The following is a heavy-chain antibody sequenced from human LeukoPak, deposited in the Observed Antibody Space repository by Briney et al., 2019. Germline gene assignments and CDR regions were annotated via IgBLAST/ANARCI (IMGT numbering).Heavy chain of an antibody. Sequence: GGSLRLSCAASGFTFSSYSMNWVRQAPGKGLEWVSSISSSSSYIYYADSVKGRFTISRDNAKNSLYLQMNSLRAEDTAVYYCARDLVERGCSYGRCDYWGQGTLVTVSS. CDR2: ISSSSSYI. J-gene: IGHJ4*02. D-gene: IGHD5-18*01. CDR3: ARDLVERGCSYGRCDY. CDR1: GFTFSSYS. V-gene: IGHV3-21*01.